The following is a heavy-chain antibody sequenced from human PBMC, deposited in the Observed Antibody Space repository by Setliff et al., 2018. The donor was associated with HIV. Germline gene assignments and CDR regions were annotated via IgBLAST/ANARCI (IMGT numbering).Heavy chain of an antibody. J-gene: IGHJ4*02. CDR3: ARVGWDYYDSSGVGEFDY. CDR2: IYYSGRT. V-gene: IGHV4-38-2*02. Sequence: SETLSLTCTVSGYSISSGYYWGWIRQPPGKGLEWIGSIYYSGRTYYNPSLKSRVTISVDTSKDQFSLKLSSVTAADTAVYYCARVGWDYYDSSGVGEFDYWGQGALVTVSS. CDR1: GYSISSGYY. D-gene: IGHD3-22*01.